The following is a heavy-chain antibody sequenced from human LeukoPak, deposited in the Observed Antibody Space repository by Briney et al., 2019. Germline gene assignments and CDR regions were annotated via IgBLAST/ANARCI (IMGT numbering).Heavy chain of an antibody. Sequence: GGSLRLSCAASGFTFSSYEMNWVRQAPGKGLEWVSYISSSGSTIYYADSVKGRFTISRDNAKNSLYLQMNSLRAEDTAVYYCAREGYSGSYYPHYYYYGMDVWGQGTTVTVSS. CDR2: ISSSGSTI. D-gene: IGHD1-26*01. J-gene: IGHJ6*02. CDR1: GFTFSSYE. CDR3: AREGYSGSYYPHYYYYGMDV. V-gene: IGHV3-48*03.